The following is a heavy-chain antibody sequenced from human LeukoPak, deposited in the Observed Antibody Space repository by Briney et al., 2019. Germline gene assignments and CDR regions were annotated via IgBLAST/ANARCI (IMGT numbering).Heavy chain of an antibody. CDR2: ISSNGGSA. CDR1: GLTFSSYA. CDR3: AATYYYDGSGDY. D-gene: IGHD3-22*01. Sequence: PGGSLRLSCSASGLTFSSYAMHWVRQPPGKGLEYVSGISSNGGSAYYADSVKGRFTISRDNSENTLYLQMSSLRAEDTAVYYCAATYYYDGSGDYWGQGTLVTVSS. J-gene: IGHJ4*02. V-gene: IGHV3-64D*06.